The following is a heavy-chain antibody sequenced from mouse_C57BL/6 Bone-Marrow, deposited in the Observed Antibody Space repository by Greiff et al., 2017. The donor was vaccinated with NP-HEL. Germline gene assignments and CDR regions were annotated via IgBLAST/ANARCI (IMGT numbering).Heavy chain of an antibody. D-gene: IGHD1-1*01. J-gene: IGHJ2*01. CDR3: ARGEITTVVDYFDY. CDR1: GFTFSSYA. V-gene: IGHV5-4*03. CDR2: ISDGGSYT. Sequence: EVKVVESGGGLVKPGGSLKLSCAASGFTFSSYAMSWVRQTPEKRLEWVATISDGGSYTYYPDNVKGRFTISRDNAKNNLYLQMRHLKSEDTAMYYCARGEITTVVDYFDYWGQGTTLTVSS.